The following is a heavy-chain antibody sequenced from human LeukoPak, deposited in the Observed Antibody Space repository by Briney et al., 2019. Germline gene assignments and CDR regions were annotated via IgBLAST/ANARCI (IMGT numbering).Heavy chain of an antibody. CDR3: ASRTIFGLYYYYYMDV. J-gene: IGHJ6*03. D-gene: IGHD3-3*01. CDR1: GGTFSSYA. CDR2: IIPIFGTA. Sequence: ASVKVSCKASGGTFSSYAISWVRQAPGQGLEWMGGIIPIFGTANYAQKFQGRVTITADESTSTGYLELSSLRSEDTAVYYYASRTIFGLYYYYYMDVWGKGTTVTVSS. V-gene: IGHV1-69*01.